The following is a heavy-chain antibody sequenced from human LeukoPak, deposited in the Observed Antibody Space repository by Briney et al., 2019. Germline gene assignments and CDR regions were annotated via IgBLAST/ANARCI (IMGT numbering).Heavy chain of an antibody. CDR3: ARERGGYCSGGSCRSQDVDY. Sequence: GGSLRLSCAASGFTFSDYYMSWIRQAPGKGLEWVSYISSSGSTIYYADSVKGRFTISRDNAKNSLYLQMNSLRAEDTAVYYCARERGGYCSGGSCRSQDVDYWGQGTLVTVSS. J-gene: IGHJ4*02. V-gene: IGHV3-11*04. D-gene: IGHD2-15*01. CDR2: ISSSGSTI. CDR1: GFTFSDYY.